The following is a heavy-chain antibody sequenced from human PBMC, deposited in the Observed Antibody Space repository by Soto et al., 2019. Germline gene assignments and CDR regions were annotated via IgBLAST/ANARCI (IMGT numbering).Heavy chain of an antibody. CDR2: FDPEDGET. Sequence: ASVKVSCKVSGYTLTELSMHWVRQAPGKGLEWMGGFDPEDGETIYAQKFQGRVTMTEDTSTDTAYMELSSLRSEDTAVYYCATWGYSSSSRLAAFDIWGQGTMVTVSS. V-gene: IGHV1-24*01. CDR1: GYTLTELS. CDR3: ATWGYSSSSRLAAFDI. D-gene: IGHD6-6*01. J-gene: IGHJ3*02.